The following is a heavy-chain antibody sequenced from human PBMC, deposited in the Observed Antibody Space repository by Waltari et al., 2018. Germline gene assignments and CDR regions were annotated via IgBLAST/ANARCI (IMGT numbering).Heavy chain of an antibody. CDR2: IYTNGDT. CDR3: ARDRNYAEFYFDH. CDR1: GDSIKRGTYF. V-gene: IGHV4-61*02. J-gene: IGHJ4*02. D-gene: IGHD1-7*01. Sequence: QVQLQESGPSLVRPSETLSLTCSVSGDSIKRGTYFWAWVRQPAKKGLEWIGRIYTNGDTYYNPSLQSRATISVDTSKNQISLNLRSLSAADTAVYYCARDRNYAEFYFDHWGPGILVTVSS.